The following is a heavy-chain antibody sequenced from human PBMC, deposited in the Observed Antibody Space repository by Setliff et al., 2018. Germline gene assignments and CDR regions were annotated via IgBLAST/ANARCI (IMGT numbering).Heavy chain of an antibody. D-gene: IGHD6-25*01. CDR3: ARGLGVRRARSRLYYYYGMDV. J-gene: IGHJ6*02. V-gene: IGHV4-61*02. CDR2: IYTSGST. Sequence: PSETLSLTCSLSGGSISSGAYYWSWIRQPAGKGLEWIGRIYTSGSTNYNPSLKSRVTISVDTSKNQFSLKLSSVTAADTAVYYCARGLGVRRARSRLYYYYGMDVWGQGTTVTVSS. CDR1: GGSISSGAYY.